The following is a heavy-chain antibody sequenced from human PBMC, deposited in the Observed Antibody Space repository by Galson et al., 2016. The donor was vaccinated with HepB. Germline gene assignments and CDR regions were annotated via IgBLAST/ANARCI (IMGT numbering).Heavy chain of an antibody. J-gene: IGHJ3*02. CDR3: AKEGRDILTGYYNGDAFDI. CDR1: GFTFSSYA. Sequence: SLRLSCAASGFTFSSYAMSWVRPAPGKGLEWVSAISGSGGSTYYADSVKGRFTISRDNSKNTLYLQMNSLRAEDTAVYYCAKEGRDILTGYYNGDAFDIWGQGAMVTVSS. CDR2: ISGSGGST. V-gene: IGHV3-23*01. D-gene: IGHD3-9*01.